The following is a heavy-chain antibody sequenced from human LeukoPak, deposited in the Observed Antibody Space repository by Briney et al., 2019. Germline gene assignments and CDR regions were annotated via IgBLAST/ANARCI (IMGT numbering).Heavy chain of an antibody. CDR2: INHSGST. CDR1: GYSISSGYY. J-gene: IGHJ5*02. V-gene: IGHV4-38-2*02. CDR3: ARGDYDFWSGYSTYNWFDP. D-gene: IGHD3-3*01. Sequence: SETLSLTCTVSGYSISSGYYWSWIRQPPGKGLEWIGEINHSGSTNYNPSLKSRVTISVDTSKNQFSLKLSSVTAADTAVYYCARGDYDFWSGYSTYNWFDPWGQGTLVTVSS.